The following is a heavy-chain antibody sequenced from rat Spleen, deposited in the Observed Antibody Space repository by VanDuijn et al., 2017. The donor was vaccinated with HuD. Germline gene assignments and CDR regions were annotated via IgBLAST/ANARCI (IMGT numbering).Heavy chain of an antibody. CDR1: GFTFSDYY. CDR2: ISYDGSST. CDR3: ATTPGRPFAY. V-gene: IGHV5-7*01. D-gene: IGHD5-1*01. Sequence: EVQLVESGGGLVQPGRSMKLSCAASGFTFSDYYMAWVRQAPTKGLEWVAPISYDGSSTYYRDSVKGRFTISRENAKSTLFQQMDSPRSEDTATYYCATTPGRPFAYWGQGVMVTVSS. J-gene: IGHJ2*01.